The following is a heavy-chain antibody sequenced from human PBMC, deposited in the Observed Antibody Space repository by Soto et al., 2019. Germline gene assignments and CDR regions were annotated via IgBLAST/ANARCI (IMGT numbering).Heavy chain of an antibody. CDR2: ISGSGGST. CDR1: GFTFSSYA. V-gene: IGHV3-23*01. J-gene: IGHJ6*02. D-gene: IGHD7-27*01. CDR3: AKTLGPHSLYYYYGMDV. Sequence: EVQLLESGGGLVQPGGSLRLSCAASGFTFSSYAMSWVRQAPGKGLEWVSAISGSGGSTYYADSVKGRFTISRDNSKNTLYLQMNSLRAEDTAVYYCAKTLGPHSLYYYYGMDVWGQGTTVTVSS.